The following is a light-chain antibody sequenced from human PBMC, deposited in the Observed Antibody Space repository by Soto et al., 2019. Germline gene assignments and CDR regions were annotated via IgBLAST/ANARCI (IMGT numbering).Light chain of an antibody. CDR2: SNN. Sequence: QSVLTQPPSASGTPGQRVTISCSESRSNIGSKTVYWYQHLPGTAPKLLIHSNNQRPSGVPDRFSGSKSGTSASLAISGLQAEDEADYYCCSYAGSSTFVVFGGGTKLTVL. V-gene: IGLV1-44*01. CDR3: CSYAGSSTFVV. CDR1: RSNIGSKT. J-gene: IGLJ2*01.